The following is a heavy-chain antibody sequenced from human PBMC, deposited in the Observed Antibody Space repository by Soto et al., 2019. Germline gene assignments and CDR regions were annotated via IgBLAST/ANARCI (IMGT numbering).Heavy chain of an antibody. Sequence: PSETLSLTCTVSGASIRDYYWCWIRQPPGKGLEWIGYIYYSGSTSYNPSLKGRDTISIDTSKSQFSMKLTSVTAADTAMYYCTRHRVVPAFRLAWFDPWGQGTQVTFSS. J-gene: IGHJ5*02. D-gene: IGHD2-2*01. V-gene: IGHV4-59*08. CDR2: IYYSGST. CDR1: GASIRDYY. CDR3: TRHRVVPAFRLAWFDP.